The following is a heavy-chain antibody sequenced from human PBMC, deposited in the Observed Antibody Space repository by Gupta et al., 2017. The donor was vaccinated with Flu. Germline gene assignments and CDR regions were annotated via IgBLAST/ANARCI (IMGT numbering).Heavy chain of an antibody. CDR1: G. V-gene: IGHV3-30*18. CDR2: ISYDGSNK. CDR3: AKVFRRVGTTGTSPFDY. J-gene: IGHJ4*02. Sequence: GMHWVRQAPGKGLEWVAVISYDGSNKYYADSVKGRFTISRDNSKNTLYLQMNSLRAEDTAVYYCAKVFRRVGTTGTSPFDYWGQGTLVTVSS. D-gene: IGHD1-1*01.